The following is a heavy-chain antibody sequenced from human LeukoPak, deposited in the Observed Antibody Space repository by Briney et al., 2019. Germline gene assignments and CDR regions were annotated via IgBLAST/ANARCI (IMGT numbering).Heavy chain of an antibody. CDR2: IFYTGST. CDR3: ARYNSSNWYVVDY. V-gene: IGHV4-59*01. J-gene: IGHJ4*02. Sequence: SETLSLTCTVSGGSISNYYWSWIRQPPGKGLEWFGYIFYTGSTNYNPSLKSRVTISVDTSKNQFSLNLSSVTAADTAVYYCARYNSSNWYVVDYWGQGTLVTVSS. D-gene: IGHD6-13*01. CDR1: GGSISNYY.